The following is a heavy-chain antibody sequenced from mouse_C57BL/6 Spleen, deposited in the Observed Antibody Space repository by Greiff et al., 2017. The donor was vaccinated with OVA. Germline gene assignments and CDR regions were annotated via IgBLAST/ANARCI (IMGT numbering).Heavy chain of an antibody. D-gene: IGHD1-1*01. CDR2: ISSGSSTF. V-gene: IGHV5-17*01. CDR1: GFTFSDYG. CDR3: ASGSPPLDAMDY. J-gene: IGHJ4*01. Sequence: EVHLVESGGGLVKPGGSLKLSCAASGFTFSDYGMHWVRQAPEKGLDWVAYISSGSSTFYFANTVKCRFTISRDNAKNTLFLQMTSLRSEDTAMYYCASGSPPLDAMDYWGQGTSVTVSS.